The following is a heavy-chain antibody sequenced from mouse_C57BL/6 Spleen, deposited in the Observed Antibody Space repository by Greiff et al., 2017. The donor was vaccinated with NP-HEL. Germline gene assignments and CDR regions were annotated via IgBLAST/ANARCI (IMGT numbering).Heavy chain of an antibody. Sequence: QVQLQQPGTELVKPGASVKLSCKASGYTFTSYWMHWVKQRPGQGLEWIGNINPSNGGTNYNEKVKSKATLTVDKSSSTAYMQLSSLTSEDSAVYYCARDYYYGSSYSWYFDVWGTGTTVTVSS. J-gene: IGHJ1*03. CDR1: GYTFTSYW. D-gene: IGHD1-1*01. CDR3: ARDYYYGSSYSWYFDV. V-gene: IGHV1-53*01. CDR2: INPSNGGT.